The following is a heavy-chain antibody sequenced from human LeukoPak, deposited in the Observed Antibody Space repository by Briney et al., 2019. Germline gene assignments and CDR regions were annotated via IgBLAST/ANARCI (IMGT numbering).Heavy chain of an antibody. Sequence: PGGALRLSCAASGFTFSSYWMSWVRQAPGKGLEWGAHIKQDGREKYYVDSGKGRFTISRDNAKNSLYLQMNSLRAEDTAVYYCARDRRGSGWQKYYFDYWDQGTLVTVSS. J-gene: IGHJ4*02. V-gene: IGHV3-7*01. CDR3: ARDRRGSGWQKYYFDY. CDR2: IKQDGREK. CDR1: GFTFSSYW. D-gene: IGHD6-19*01.